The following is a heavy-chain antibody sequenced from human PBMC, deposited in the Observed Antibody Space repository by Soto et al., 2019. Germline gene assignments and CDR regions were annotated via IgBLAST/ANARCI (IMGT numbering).Heavy chain of an antibody. Sequence: SVKVSCKASGGTFSSYAISWVRQAPGQGLEWMGGIIPIFGTANYAQKFQGRVTITADESTSTAYMELSSLRSEDTAVYYCARGEVDSSSWYPLYNWFDPWGQGTLVTVSS. V-gene: IGHV1-69*13. CDR2: IIPIFGTA. J-gene: IGHJ5*02. CDR1: GGTFSSYA. D-gene: IGHD6-13*01. CDR3: ARGEVDSSSWYPLYNWFDP.